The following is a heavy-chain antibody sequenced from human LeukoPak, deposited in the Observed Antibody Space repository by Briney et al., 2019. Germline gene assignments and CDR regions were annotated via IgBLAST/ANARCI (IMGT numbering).Heavy chain of an antibody. J-gene: IGHJ4*02. CDR3: ARAGLAYGDYVDYFGY. CDR1: GGTFSSYA. V-gene: IGHV1-69*13. Sequence: GASVKVSCKASGGTFSSYAISWVRQASGQGLEWMGGIIPIFGTANYAQKFQGRVTITADESTSTAYMELSSLRSEDTPVYYCARAGLAYGDYVDYFGYWGQGTLVTVSS. D-gene: IGHD4-17*01. CDR2: IIPIFGTA.